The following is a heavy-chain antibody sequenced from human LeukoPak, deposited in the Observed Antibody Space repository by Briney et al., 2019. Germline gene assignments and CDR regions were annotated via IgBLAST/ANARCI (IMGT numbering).Heavy chain of an antibody. D-gene: IGHD5-24*01. CDR1: GYRVSNSW. J-gene: IGHJ4*02. Sequence: GESLKISCKSSGYRVSNSWIGLVRQMSGKGLEWMGIIYTGDSDTRYSPSFQGQVTISADKSISTAYLQWSSLKASDTAMYYCARGDGNGYNFDYWGQGTLVTVSS. CDR3: ARGDGNGYNFDY. V-gene: IGHV5-51*01. CDR2: IYTGDSDT.